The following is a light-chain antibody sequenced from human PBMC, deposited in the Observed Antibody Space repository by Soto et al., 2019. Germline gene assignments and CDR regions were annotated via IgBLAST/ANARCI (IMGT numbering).Light chain of an antibody. CDR2: DVS. Sequence: QSALTQPRSVSGSPGQSVTISCTGTSSDVGGYNYVSWYQQHPGKAPKIMIYDVSKRPSGVPDRFSGSKSGNTASLTISALQAEDEADYYCCSYAGSDTLDVFGTGTKLTVL. CDR3: CSYAGSDTLDV. J-gene: IGLJ1*01. V-gene: IGLV2-11*01. CDR1: SSDVGGYNY.